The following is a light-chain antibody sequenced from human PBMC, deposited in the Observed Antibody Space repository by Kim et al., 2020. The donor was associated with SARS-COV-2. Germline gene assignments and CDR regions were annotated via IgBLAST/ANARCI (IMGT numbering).Light chain of an antibody. Sequence: SPGESTTLSCRVRQSITSIYLAWYQQKPGQGPRLLIYAASSRATGIPDRFSGSGSGRDFTLTISRLEPEDFAVYYCQQYGSSPPYTFGQGTNLEIK. V-gene: IGKV3-20*01. CDR1: QSITSIY. CDR3: QQYGSSPPYT. CDR2: AAS. J-gene: IGKJ2*01.